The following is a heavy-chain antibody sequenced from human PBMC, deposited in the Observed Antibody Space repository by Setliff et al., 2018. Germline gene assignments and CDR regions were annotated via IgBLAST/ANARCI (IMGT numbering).Heavy chain of an antibody. CDR1: GFTFSNYE. V-gene: IGHV3-48*03. J-gene: IGHJ5*02. CDR3: ARDLIRGAPNWFDP. Sequence: GGSLRLSCAASGFTFSNYEMNWVRQAPGKGLEWVSYINSGGSLIYYADSVKGRFTISRDNAKSSLYLQTNSLRAEDTAVYYCARDLIRGAPNWFDPWGQGTLVTVSS. D-gene: IGHD3-10*01. CDR2: INSGGSLI.